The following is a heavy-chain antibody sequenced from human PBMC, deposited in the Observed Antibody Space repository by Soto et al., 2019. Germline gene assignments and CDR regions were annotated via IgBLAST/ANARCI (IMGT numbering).Heavy chain of an antibody. Sequence: QVQLVQSGAEVKKPGASVKVSCKASGYTFTGYYMHWVRQAPGQGLEWMGWINPNSGGTNYAQKFQGWVTMTRDTSISTAYMELSRLRSDDTAVYYCAREYHPAGRTGYYYYYGMDVWGQGTTVTVSS. CDR1: GYTFTGYY. V-gene: IGHV1-2*04. D-gene: IGHD2-2*01. J-gene: IGHJ6*02. CDR2: INPNSGGT. CDR3: AREYHPAGRTGYYYYYGMDV.